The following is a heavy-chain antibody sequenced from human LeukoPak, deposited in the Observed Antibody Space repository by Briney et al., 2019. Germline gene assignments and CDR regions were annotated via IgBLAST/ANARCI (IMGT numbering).Heavy chain of an antibody. CDR1: GGSISSGSYY. D-gene: IGHD3-10*01. CDR2: IYTSGST. J-gene: IGHJ6*03. Sequence: PSETLSLTCTVSGGSISSGSYYWSWIRQPAGKGLERIGRIYTSGSTNYNPSLKSRVTISVDTSKNQFSLKLSSVTAADTAVYYCARTSGDYYGSGKLFYMDVRGKGTTVTISS. CDR3: ARTSGDYYGSGKLFYMDV. V-gene: IGHV4-61*02.